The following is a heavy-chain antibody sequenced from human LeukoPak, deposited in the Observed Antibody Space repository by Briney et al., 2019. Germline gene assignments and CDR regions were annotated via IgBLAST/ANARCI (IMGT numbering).Heavy chain of an antibody. V-gene: IGHV4-4*07. CDR2: IYTSGST. Sequence: PSETLSLTCTVSGGSISSYYWSWIRQPAGKGLEWIGRIYTSGSTNYNPSLKSRVTMSVDTSKNQFSLKLSSVTAADTAVYYCARDSNDYGDYDAFDIWGQGTMVTVSS. D-gene: IGHD4-17*01. CDR3: ARDSNDYGDYDAFDI. J-gene: IGHJ3*02. CDR1: GGSISSYY.